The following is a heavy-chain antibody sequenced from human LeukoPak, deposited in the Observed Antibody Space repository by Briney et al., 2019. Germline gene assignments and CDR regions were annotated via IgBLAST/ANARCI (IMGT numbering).Heavy chain of an antibody. D-gene: IGHD3-22*01. Sequence: GGSLRLSCAASGFTFNTYTMNWVRQAPGKGLVWVSRINSDGSSTTYADSVKGRFTVSRDNAKNTLYLQMDSLRAEDSAVYYCARGLVHDTSGYYSDYWGQGILVTVSS. CDR3: ARGLVHDTSGYYSDY. CDR1: GFTFNTYT. V-gene: IGHV3-74*01. J-gene: IGHJ4*02. CDR2: INSDGSST.